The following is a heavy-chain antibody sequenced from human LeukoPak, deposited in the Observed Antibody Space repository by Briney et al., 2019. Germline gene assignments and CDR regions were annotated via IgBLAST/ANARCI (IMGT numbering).Heavy chain of an antibody. CDR3: ARRWFGEPSNYFDY. D-gene: IGHD3-10*01. CDR1: GGSISSSSYY. V-gene: IGHV4-39*07. J-gene: IGHJ4*02. Sequence: PSETLSLTCTVSGGSISSSSYYWGWIRQPPGKGLEWIGSIYYSGSTYYNPSLKSRVTISVDTSKNQFSLKLSSVTAADTAVYYCARRWFGEPSNYFDYWGQGTLVTVSS. CDR2: IYYSGST.